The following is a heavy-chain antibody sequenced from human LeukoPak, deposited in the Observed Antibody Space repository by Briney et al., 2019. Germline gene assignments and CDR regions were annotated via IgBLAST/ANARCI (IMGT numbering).Heavy chain of an antibody. V-gene: IGHV3-74*01. J-gene: IGHJ4*02. D-gene: IGHD6-19*01. CDR1: GFTFTNYW. CDR2: INTDGSST. CDR3: AKTEQWLVTGFDY. Sequence: GGSLRLSCAASGFTFTNYWMHWVRQAPGKGLVWVSRINTDGSSTNYADSVKGRFTISRDNSKNTLYLQMNSLRAEDTAVYYCAKTEQWLVTGFDYWGQGTLVTVSS.